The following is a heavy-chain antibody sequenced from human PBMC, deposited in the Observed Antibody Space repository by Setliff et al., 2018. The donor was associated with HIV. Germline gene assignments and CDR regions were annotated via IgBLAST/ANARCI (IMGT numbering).Heavy chain of an antibody. CDR2: IYHSGST. Sequence: SETLSLTCAVSGGSISSNNWWSWVRQPPGKGLEWIGEIYHSGSTNYNPSLKSRVTISVDKSKNQFSLKLSSVTAADTAMYYCARDICTSTSCPSGWFDPWGQGTLVTVSS. CDR3: ARDICTSTSCPSGWFDP. D-gene: IGHD2-2*01. J-gene: IGHJ5*02. CDR1: GGSISSNNW. V-gene: IGHV4-4*02.